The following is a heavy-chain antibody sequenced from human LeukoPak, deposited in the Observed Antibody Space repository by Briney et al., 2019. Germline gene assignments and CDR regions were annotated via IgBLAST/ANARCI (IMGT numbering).Heavy chain of an antibody. V-gene: IGHV1-2*02. J-gene: IGHJ4*02. Sequence: ASVKVSCKASGYTFTGQYMHWVRQAPGQGLEWMGWINPHSGGTNYAQAVQGGVTMTRDADIRRAYTEVRRLRSDDTAVYYCASLRSIVVVPAANNGGVFDYWGQGTLVTVSS. CDR1: GYTFTGQY. D-gene: IGHD2-2*01. CDR2: INPHSGGT. CDR3: ASLRSIVVVPAANNGGVFDY.